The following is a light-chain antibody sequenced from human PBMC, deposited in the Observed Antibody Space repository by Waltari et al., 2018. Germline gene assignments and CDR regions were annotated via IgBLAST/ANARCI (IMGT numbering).Light chain of an antibody. CDR1: ILADKY. J-gene: IGLJ2*01. CDR3: FCAADMTEI. V-gene: IGLV3-27*01. Sequence: SYELTQPSSVSVSPGQTARITCSGDILADKYVRWFQQRPGQARVVVIYKDTERPSGTPDRFSGSTSGTTVTLTISGVQADDEADYYCFCAADMTEIFGGGTRLTVL. CDR2: KDT.